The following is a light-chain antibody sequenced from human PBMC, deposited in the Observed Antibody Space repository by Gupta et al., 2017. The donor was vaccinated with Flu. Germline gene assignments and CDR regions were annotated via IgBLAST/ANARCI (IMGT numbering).Light chain of an antibody. CDR3: QQSWSMPRT. V-gene: IGKV1-39*01. J-gene: IGKJ1*01. CDR2: AAA. CDR1: ENIRSF. Sequence: DIQMTQSPSSLSASVGDTVTITCRASENIRSFLNWYQQKPREAPRLLIYAAATLHSGVPSRFSGNQYGTEFTLTVASLQPDDAASYFCQQSWSMPRTFGQGTRVEI.